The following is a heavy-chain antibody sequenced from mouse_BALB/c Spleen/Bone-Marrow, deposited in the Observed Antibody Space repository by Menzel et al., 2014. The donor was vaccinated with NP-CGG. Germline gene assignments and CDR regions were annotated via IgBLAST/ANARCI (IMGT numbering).Heavy chain of an antibody. D-gene: IGHD2-1*01. V-gene: IGHV1-19*01. J-gene: IGHJ3*01. CDR1: GYTFTDYY. CDR3: ARGNYYGNWFAY. CDR2: VNPYNGGT. Sequence: VQLQQSGPELVKPGASVKMSCKASGYTFTDYYMDWVKQSHGESFEWIGCVNPYNGGTSYNQKFKGKATLTVDKSSSTAYMELNSLTSEDSAVYYCARGNYYGNWFAYWGQGTLVTVSA.